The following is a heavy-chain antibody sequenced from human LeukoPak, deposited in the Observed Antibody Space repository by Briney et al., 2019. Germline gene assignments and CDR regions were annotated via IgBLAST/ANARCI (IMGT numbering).Heavy chain of an antibody. Sequence: SESLSLTCAVYGGSFSGYYWSWIRQPPGKGLEWIGYIHYSRSTNYNPSLKSRVTISVDTSKNRFSLNLTSVTAADTAVYYCARGSSWMDYWGQGTLVTVSS. D-gene: IGHD6-13*01. CDR1: GGSFSGYY. CDR3: ARGSSWMDY. V-gene: IGHV4-59*01. CDR2: IHYSRST. J-gene: IGHJ4*02.